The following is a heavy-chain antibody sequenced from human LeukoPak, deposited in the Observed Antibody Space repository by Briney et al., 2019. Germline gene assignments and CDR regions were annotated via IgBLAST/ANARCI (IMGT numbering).Heavy chain of an antibody. CDR3: AGHGYSSGWEAYYMDV. Sequence: GGSLRLSCAASGFTFSSYEMNWVRQAPGKGLKWVSYISSSGSTIYYADSVKGRFTISRDNAKNSLYLQMNSLRAEDTAVYYCAGHGYSSGWEAYYMDVWGKGTTVTVSS. D-gene: IGHD6-19*01. J-gene: IGHJ6*03. CDR1: GFTFSSYE. CDR2: ISSSGSTI. V-gene: IGHV3-48*03.